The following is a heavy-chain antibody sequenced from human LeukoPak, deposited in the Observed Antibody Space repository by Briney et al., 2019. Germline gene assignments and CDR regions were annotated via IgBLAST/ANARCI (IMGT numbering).Heavy chain of an antibody. D-gene: IGHD5-18*01. V-gene: IGHV4-59*11. CDR1: GGPINNQY. CDR3: ARDQVGYGLDY. CDR2: IFDTGNT. Sequence: PSETLSLTCIVSGGPINNQYWSWIRQPPGQGLEWIGYIFDTGNTNYNPSLKSRVAISLDTSKNQFSLNLRSVTAADTAVYYCARDQVGYGLDYWGQGTLVTVSS. J-gene: IGHJ4*02.